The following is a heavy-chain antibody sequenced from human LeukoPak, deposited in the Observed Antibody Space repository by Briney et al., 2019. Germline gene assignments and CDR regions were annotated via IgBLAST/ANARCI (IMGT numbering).Heavy chain of an antibody. CDR1: GFTFSSYG. CDR2: ISYDGSNK. D-gene: IGHD3-3*01. J-gene: IGHJ4*02. Sequence: GGSLRLSCAASGFTFSSYGMHWVRQAPGKGLGWVAVISYDGSNKYYADSVKGRFTISRDNSKNTLYLQMNSLRAEDTAVYYCARDFDLITIFGHFDYWGQGTLVTVSS. CDR3: ARDFDLITIFGHFDY. V-gene: IGHV3-30*03.